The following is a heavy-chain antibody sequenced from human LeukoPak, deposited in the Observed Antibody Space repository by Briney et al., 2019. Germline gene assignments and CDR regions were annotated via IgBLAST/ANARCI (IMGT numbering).Heavy chain of an antibody. V-gene: IGHV4-38-2*02. CDR2: INLHWTT. CDR3: ARECCSGVSRYYFDY. D-gene: IGHD2-15*01. J-gene: IGHJ4*02. CDR1: GYSISRGYF. Sequence: PSETLSLTCTVSGYSISRGYFWGWIRQPPGKGLEWIGSINLHWTTYYSPSLKSRVTISVDTSNNQFSLKLSSVTAADTAVYYCARECCSGVSRYYFDYWGQGTLVTVSS.